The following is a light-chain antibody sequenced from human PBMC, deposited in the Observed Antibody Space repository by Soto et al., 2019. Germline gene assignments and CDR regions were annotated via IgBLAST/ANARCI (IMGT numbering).Light chain of an antibody. J-gene: IGLJ2*01. Sequence: QSVLTQPPSVSGTPGQRVTISCSGSSSNIGNTYAHWYQQIPGTAPKLLIYRNSQRPAGVPDRFSGSKSGTSASLAITGLRPEDEADYYCVAWDDSLSGRVFGGGTKLTVL. V-gene: IGLV1-47*01. CDR1: SSNIGNTY. CDR3: VAWDDSLSGRV. CDR2: RNS.